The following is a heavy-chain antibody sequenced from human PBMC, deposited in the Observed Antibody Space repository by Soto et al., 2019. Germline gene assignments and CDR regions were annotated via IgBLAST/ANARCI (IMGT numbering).Heavy chain of an antibody. J-gene: IGHJ6*02. D-gene: IGHD2-2*01. CDR3: ARSQGSSTSLEIYYYYYYGMDV. V-gene: IGHV1-69*01. Sequence: QVQLVQSGAEVKKPGSSVKVSCKASGGTFSSYAISWVRQAPGQGLEWMGGIIPISGTANYAQKCQGRVTITADESTSTAYTELSSLRSEDTAVYYCARSQGSSTSLEIYYYYYYGMDVWGQGTTVTVS. CDR2: IIPISGTA. CDR1: GGTFSSYA.